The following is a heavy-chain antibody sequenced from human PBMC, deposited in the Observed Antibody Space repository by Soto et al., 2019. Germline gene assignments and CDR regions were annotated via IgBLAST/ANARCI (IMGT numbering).Heavy chain of an antibody. CDR3: ARDDY. CDR2: ISGSSRYT. V-gene: IGHV3-21*01. CDR1: GFTLSSYS. Sequence: GGSLRLSCAASGFTLSSYSMNWVRQAPGKGLEWVSSISGSSRYTYYADSVKGRFTISRDNAKNSLSLQMNSLRAEDTAVYYCARDDYWGQGTLVTVSS. J-gene: IGHJ4*02.